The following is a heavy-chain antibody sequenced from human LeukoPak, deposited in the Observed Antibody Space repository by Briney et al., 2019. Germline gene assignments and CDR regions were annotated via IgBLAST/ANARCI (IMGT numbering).Heavy chain of an antibody. CDR2: IYYSGST. J-gene: IGHJ4*02. CDR1: GGSIRSSSYY. V-gene: IGHV4-39*01. CDR3: ARRRPSHYFHY. Sequence: SETLSLTCTVSGGSIRSSSYYWGWIRQPPGKGLEWIGSIYYSGSTYYNPSLKSRVTISVDTSKNQFSLKLSSVTAADTAVYYCARRRPSHYFHYWGQGTLVTVSS.